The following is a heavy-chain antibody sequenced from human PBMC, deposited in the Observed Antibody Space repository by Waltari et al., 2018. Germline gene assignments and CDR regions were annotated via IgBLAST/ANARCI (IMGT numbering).Heavy chain of an antibody. Sequence: EVQLVESGGGLVKPGGSLRLACAASGFPFSTYNIHWVRQARGKGLEWVSSISSTSSYIYYADSVKGRFTISRDNANNSLYLQMSSLRAEDTAIYYCARDSARNYDYISGGHAFDIWGQGTMITVSS. V-gene: IGHV3-21*02. CDR1: GFPFSTYN. CDR2: ISSTSSYI. CDR3: ARDSARNYDYISGGHAFDI. D-gene: IGHD3-16*01. J-gene: IGHJ3*02.